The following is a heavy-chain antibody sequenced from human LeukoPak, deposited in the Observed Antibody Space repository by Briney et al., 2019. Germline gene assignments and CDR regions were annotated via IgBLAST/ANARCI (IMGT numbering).Heavy chain of an antibody. Sequence: GGSLRLSCAASGFSFSTYSMIWVRQDPGKGLEWVSVIYSGGSIYYADSVKGRFTISRDNSKNTLYLQMNSLRAEDTAVYYCAREPWSSGADYWGQGTLVTVSS. CDR2: IYSGGSI. CDR1: GFSFSTYS. D-gene: IGHD3-10*01. J-gene: IGHJ4*02. V-gene: IGHV3-53*01. CDR3: AREPWSSGADY.